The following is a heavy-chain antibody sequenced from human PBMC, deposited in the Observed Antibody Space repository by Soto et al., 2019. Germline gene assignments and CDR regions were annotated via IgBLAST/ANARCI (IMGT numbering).Heavy chain of an antibody. CDR3: ARHPTPLWGATGVD. Sequence: QLQLQESGPGLVKPSETLSLTCTVSGGSISSSSYYWGWIRQPPGKGLEWIGSIYYSGSTYYNPSLKSRVTISVDTFKNQFSLKLSSVTAADTAVYYCARHPTPLWGATGVDWGQGTLVTVSS. V-gene: IGHV4-39*01. D-gene: IGHD1-26*01. CDR1: GGSISSSSYY. CDR2: IYYSGST. J-gene: IGHJ4*02.